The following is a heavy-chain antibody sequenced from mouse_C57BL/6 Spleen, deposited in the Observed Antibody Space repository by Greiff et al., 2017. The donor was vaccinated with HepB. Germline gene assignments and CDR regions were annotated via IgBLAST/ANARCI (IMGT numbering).Heavy chain of an antibody. CDR2: ISYDGSN. CDR3: ARDRASYYAMDY. Sequence: DVKLQESGPGLVKPSQSLSLTCSVTGYSITSGYYWNWIRQFPGNKLEWMGYISYDGSNNYNPSLKNRISITRDTSKNQFFLKLNSVTTEDTATYYCARDRASYYAMDYWGQGTSVTVSS. J-gene: IGHJ4*01. CDR1: GYSITSGYY. D-gene: IGHD3-3*01. V-gene: IGHV3-6*01.